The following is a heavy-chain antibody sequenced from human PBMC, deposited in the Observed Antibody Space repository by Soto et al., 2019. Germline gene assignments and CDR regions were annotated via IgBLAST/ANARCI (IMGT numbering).Heavy chain of an antibody. CDR1: GGSISSGGYY. V-gene: IGHV4-31*03. CDR3: ARGRTEAGYYYGSGSSWFDP. D-gene: IGHD3-10*01. Sequence: ASETLSLTCTVSGGSISSGGYYWSWIRQHPGKGLEWIGYIYYSGSTYYNPSLKGRVTISVDTSKNQFSLKLSSVTAADTAVYYCARGRTEAGYYYGSGSSWFDPWGQGTLVTVSS. J-gene: IGHJ5*02. CDR2: IYYSGST.